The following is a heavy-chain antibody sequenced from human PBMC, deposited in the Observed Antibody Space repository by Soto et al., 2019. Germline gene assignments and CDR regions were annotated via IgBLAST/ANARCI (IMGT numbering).Heavy chain of an antibody. Sequence: EVQLLESGGGLVQPGESLRLSCAASGFSFSRHAMSWVRQAPGKGLEWVSLISGIDGSTYYADSVEGRFTISRDNSKNTVHLQRNRLSVTDTALYYCAIPRRGGGFGGMDVWGQGTTVRVSS. CDR2: ISGIDGST. D-gene: IGHD3-16*01. V-gene: IGHV3-23*01. J-gene: IGHJ6*02. CDR3: AIPRRGGGFGGMDV. CDR1: GFSFSRHA.